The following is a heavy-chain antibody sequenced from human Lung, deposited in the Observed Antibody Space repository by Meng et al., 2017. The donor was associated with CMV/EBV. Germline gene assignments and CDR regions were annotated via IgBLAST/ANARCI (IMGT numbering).Heavy chain of an antibody. D-gene: IGHD3-3*01. V-gene: IGHV4-61*01. Sequence: SETLSLTCTVSGGSVSTSSSYWSWIRQPPGKGLEWIGFIYNSGSTNDNPSLKSRVTISVDTSKNQFSLKLTSVTVADTAVYYCARGFYDFWSGFGAVDYWXQGTXVTVSS. CDR1: GGSVSTSSSY. CDR2: IYNSGST. J-gene: IGHJ4*02. CDR3: ARGFYDFWSGFGAVDY.